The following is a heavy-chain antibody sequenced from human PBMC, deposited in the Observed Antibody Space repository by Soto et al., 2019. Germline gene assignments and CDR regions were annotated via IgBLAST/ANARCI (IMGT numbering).Heavy chain of an antibody. D-gene: IGHD2-15*01. V-gene: IGHV3-66*01. CDR3: PGDDVECSGGSCYEVRMDF. CDR2: IQRGGST. J-gene: IGHJ6*04. Sequence: EVQLVESGGGLVQPGGSLRLSCAASGFSVSTKYMSWVRQAPGKWLEWLSLIQRGGSTYYADSVKVRFTISRDNSENTLFGHMDRLCVEDAAASSCPGDDVECSGGSCYEVRMDFWGKGTTFTVSA. CDR1: GFSVSTKY.